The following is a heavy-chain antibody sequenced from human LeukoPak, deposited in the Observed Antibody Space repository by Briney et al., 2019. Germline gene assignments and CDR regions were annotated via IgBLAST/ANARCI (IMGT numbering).Heavy chain of an antibody. CDR2: IIPIFGTA. D-gene: IGHD6-19*01. J-gene: IGHJ4*02. CDR1: GGTFSSYA. CDR3: ARVTYDRGWYYFDY. V-gene: IGHV1-69*05. Sequence: GSSVKVSCKASGGTFSSYAIGWVRQAPGQGLEWMGGIIPIFGTANYAQKFQGRVTITTDESTSTAYMELSSLRSEDTAVYYCARVTYDRGWYYFDYWGQGTLVTVSS.